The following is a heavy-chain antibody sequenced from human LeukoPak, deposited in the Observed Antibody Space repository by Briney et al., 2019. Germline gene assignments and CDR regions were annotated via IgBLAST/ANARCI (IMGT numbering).Heavy chain of an antibody. CDR2: IIPIFGTA. D-gene: IGHD5-18*01. CDR3: ARGPSGYSYGYTDY. J-gene: IGHJ4*02. Sequence: SVKVSCKASGCTFSSYAISWVRQAPGQGLEWMGRIIPIFGTANYAQKFQGRVTITTDESTSTAYMELSSLRSEDTAVYYCARGPSGYSYGYTDYWGQGTLVTVSS. CDR1: GCTFSSYA. V-gene: IGHV1-69*05.